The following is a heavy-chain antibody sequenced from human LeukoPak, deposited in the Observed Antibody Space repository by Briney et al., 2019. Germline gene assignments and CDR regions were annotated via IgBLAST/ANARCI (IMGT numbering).Heavy chain of an antibody. Sequence: ASVKVSCKASGGTFSSYAISWVRQAPGQGLEWMGGIIPIFGTANYAQKFQGRVTITADESTSTAYMELSSLRSEDTAVYYCARQRYYDILTGEHAFDIWGQGTMVTVSS. J-gene: IGHJ3*02. V-gene: IGHV1-69*13. CDR2: IIPIFGTA. CDR3: ARQRYYDILTGEHAFDI. CDR1: GGTFSSYA. D-gene: IGHD3-9*01.